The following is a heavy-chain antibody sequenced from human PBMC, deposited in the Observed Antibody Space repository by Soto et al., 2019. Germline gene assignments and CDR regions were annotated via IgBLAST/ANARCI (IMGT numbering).Heavy chain of an antibody. D-gene: IGHD2-8*01. CDR3: ARGDSTDCSNGVCSFFYNHDMDV. V-gene: IGHV1-2*04. Sequence: GASVKVSCKASGYSFTDYHIHWVRQAPGQRLEWVGRINPKSGGTSTAQKFQGWVTMTTDTSISTASMELTRLTSDDTAIYYCARGDSTDCSNGVCSFFYNHDMDVWGQGTTGTVSS. CDR2: INPKSGGT. CDR1: GYSFTDYH. J-gene: IGHJ6*02.